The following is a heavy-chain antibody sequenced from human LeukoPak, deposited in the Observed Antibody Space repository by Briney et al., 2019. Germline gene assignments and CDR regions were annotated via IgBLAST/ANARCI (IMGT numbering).Heavy chain of an antibody. V-gene: IGHV3-64*01. J-gene: IGHJ4*02. CDR1: GFTFSSYA. CDR3: ARKGGLGYCSSTSCPFDY. Sequence: GGSLRLSCAASGFTFSSYAMHWVRQAPGKGLEYVSAISSNGGSTYYANSVKGRFTISRDNSKNTLYLQMGSLRAEDMAVYYCARKGGLGYCSSTSCPFDYWGQGTLVIVSS. CDR2: ISSNGGST. D-gene: IGHD2-2*01.